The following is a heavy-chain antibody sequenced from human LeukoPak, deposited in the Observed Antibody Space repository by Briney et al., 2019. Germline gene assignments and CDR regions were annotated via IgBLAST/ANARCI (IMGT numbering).Heavy chain of an antibody. D-gene: IGHD3-9*01. Sequence: PGKSLRLSCEVSGFTFSKYGMHWVRQAPGKGLEWVSTIRYDGSKEYYADSVRGRFTISRDNSGNTLFLQMGSLGAEDTAVYFCVRDTITYDIFTGSPDYWGQGTLVIVSS. CDR3: VRDTITYDIFTGSPDY. V-gene: IGHV3-33*01. CDR2: IRYDGSKE. J-gene: IGHJ4*02. CDR1: GFTFSKYG.